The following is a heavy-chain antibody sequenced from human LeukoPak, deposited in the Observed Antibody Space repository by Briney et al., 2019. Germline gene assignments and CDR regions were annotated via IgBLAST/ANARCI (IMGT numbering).Heavy chain of an antibody. CDR1: GFTFSSYG. V-gene: IGHV3-30*03. Sequence: GGSLRLSCAASGFTFSSYGMHWVRQAPGKGLEWVAVISYDGSNKYYADSVKGRFTIARDNSKKTLSLQMNNLRVEDTAVYYCARVQFQWFDPWGQGTLVTVSS. CDR2: ISYDGSNK. J-gene: IGHJ5*02. D-gene: IGHD6-19*01. CDR3: ARVQFQWFDP.